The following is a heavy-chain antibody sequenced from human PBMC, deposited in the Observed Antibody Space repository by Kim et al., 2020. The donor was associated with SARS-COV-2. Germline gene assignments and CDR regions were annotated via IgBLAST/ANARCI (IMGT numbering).Heavy chain of an antibody. D-gene: IGHD2-2*01. V-gene: IGHV4-34*01. CDR2: INHSGST. CDR3: AGEERYCSSTSCPDY. J-gene: IGHJ4*02. Sequence: SETLSLTCAVYGGSFSGYYWSWIRQPPGKGLEWIGEINHSGSTNYNPSLKSRVTISVDTSKNQFSLKLSSVTAADTAVYYCAGEERYCSSTSCPDYWGQGTLVTVSS. CDR1: GGSFSGYY.